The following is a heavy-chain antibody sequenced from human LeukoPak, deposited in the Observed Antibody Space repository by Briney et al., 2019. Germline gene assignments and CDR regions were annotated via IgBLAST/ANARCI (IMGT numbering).Heavy chain of an antibody. CDR2: ISAYNGNT. Sequence: ASVTVSFKASGGTFSSYAISWVRQAPGQGLEWMGWISAYNGNTNYAQKLQGRVTMTTDTSTSTAYMELRSLRSDDTAVYYCAREYYYDSSGPPDAFDIWGQGTMVTVSS. V-gene: IGHV1-18*01. D-gene: IGHD3-22*01. CDR1: GGTFSSYA. CDR3: AREYYYDSSGPPDAFDI. J-gene: IGHJ3*02.